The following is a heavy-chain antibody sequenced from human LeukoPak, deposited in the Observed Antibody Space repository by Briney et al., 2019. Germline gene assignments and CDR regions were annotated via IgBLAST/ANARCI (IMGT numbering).Heavy chain of an antibody. CDR3: ARHGRLEPRRVDY. CDR2: YTGSA. V-gene: IGHV4-39*01. D-gene: IGHD1-14*01. J-gene: IGHJ4*02. Sequence: YTGSAYYNPSLKSHVTISVDTSKNQVSLTMSPVTAADTAVYYCARHGRLEPRRVDYWGQGTLVTVSS.